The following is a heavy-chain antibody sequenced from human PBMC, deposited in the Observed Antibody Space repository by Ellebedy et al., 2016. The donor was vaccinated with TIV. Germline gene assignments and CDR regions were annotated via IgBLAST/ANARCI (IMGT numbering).Heavy chain of an antibody. D-gene: IGHD2-8*01. J-gene: IGHJ6*02. Sequence: PGGSLRLSCAATGFTFSRYGMHWVRQAPGKGLKGVAVIWNDGSNKYYADCVKGRFTISRDNSKNTLYLQMNSLNAEDTAVYYCARYGPGYFTNGICYGSYYGLDVWGQGTTVTVSS. V-gene: IGHV3-33*01. CDR3: ARYGPGYFTNGICYGSYYGLDV. CDR2: IWNDGSNK. CDR1: GFTFSRYG.